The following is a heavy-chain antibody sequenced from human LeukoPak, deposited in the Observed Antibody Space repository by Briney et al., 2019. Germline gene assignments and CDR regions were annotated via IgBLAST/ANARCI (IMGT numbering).Heavy chain of an antibody. J-gene: IGHJ4*02. CDR1: GFTFSSYA. CDR3: AKDFTLAMATMFDY. CDR2: ISGSGHTT. Sequence: GGSLRLSCAASGFTFSSYAMSWVRQAPGKGLEGVSAISGSGHTTYYADSVKGRFTISTDNSKKTLYLQMNSLRAEDTAVYYCAKDFTLAMATMFDYWGQGTLVTVSS. V-gene: IGHV3-23*01. D-gene: IGHD5-24*01.